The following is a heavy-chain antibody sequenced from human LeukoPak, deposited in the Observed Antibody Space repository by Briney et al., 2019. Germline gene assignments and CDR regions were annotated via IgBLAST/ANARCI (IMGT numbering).Heavy chain of an antibody. CDR1: GGSISSYY. CDR3: ARDLYYYGSGSSYFDY. J-gene: IGHJ4*02. V-gene: IGHV4-4*07. Sequence: PSETLSLTCTVSGGSISSYYWSWIRQLAGKGLEWIGRIYTSGSTNYNPSLKSRVTMSVDTSKNQFSLKLSSVTAADTAVYYCARDLYYYGSGSSYFDYWGQGTLVTVSS. CDR2: IYTSGST. D-gene: IGHD3-10*01.